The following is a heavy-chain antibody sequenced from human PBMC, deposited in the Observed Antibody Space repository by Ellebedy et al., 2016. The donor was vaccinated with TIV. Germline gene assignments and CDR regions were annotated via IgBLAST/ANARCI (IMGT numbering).Heavy chain of an antibody. CDR2: IWYDGSNK. CDR3: ARDAYSSGSLPFDP. CDR1: GFTFSSYG. Sequence: GGSLRLSXAASGFTFSSYGMHWVRQAPGKGLEWVAVIWYDGSNKYYADSVKGRFTISRDNSKNTLYLQMNSLRAEDTAVYYCARDAYSSGSLPFDPWGQGTLVTVSS. J-gene: IGHJ5*02. D-gene: IGHD6-19*01. V-gene: IGHV3-33*08.